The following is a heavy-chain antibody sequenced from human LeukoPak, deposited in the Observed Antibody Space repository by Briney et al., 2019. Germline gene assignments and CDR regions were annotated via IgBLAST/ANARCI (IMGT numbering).Heavy chain of an antibody. V-gene: IGHV4-30-2*01. CDR2: IYHSGST. CDR1: GGSISSGGYY. D-gene: IGHD6-13*01. J-gene: IGHJ5*02. Sequence: PSETLSLTCTVSGGSISSGGYYWSWIRQPPGKGLEWIGYIYHSGSTYYNPTLKSRVTISVDRSKNQFSLKLSSVTAADTAVYYCSSVALAASFFDPWGQGTPVTVSS. CDR3: SSVALAASFFDP.